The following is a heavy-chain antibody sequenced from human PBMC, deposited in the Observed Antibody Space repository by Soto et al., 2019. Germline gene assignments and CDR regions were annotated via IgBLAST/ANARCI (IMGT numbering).Heavy chain of an antibody. J-gene: IGHJ6*02. CDR2: IIPILGET. CDR1: GTIFSSYT. V-gene: IGHV1-69*08. Sequence: QVQLVQSGAEVKKPGSSVRVSCKASGTIFSSYTISWVRQAPGQGLEWMGRIIPILGETNSAQKLQGRVTLTADKSTNTAYMELNSLRLEDTAVYYCARGLGDRMDDWGQGTTVTVSS. D-gene: IGHD3-16*01. CDR3: ARGLGDRMDD.